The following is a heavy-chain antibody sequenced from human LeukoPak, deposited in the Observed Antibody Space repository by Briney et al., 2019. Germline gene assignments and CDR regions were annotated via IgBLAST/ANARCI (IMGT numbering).Heavy chain of an antibody. D-gene: IGHD2-15*01. J-gene: IGHJ5*02. Sequence: GGSLRLSCAASGFTFSGYSMNWVRQAPGKGLEWVSYISSSSSPIYYADSVKGRFTISRDNAKNSLYLQMDSLRAEDTAVYYCAGGGVVRLGRLDPWGQGTLVTVSS. CDR2: ISSSSSPI. V-gene: IGHV3-48*01. CDR1: GFTFSGYS. CDR3: AGGGVVRLGRLDP.